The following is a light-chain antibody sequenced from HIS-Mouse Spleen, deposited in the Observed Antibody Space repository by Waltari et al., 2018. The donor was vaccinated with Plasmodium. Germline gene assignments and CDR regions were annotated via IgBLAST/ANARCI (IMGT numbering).Light chain of an antibody. V-gene: IGKV1-39*01. CDR3: QQNYNTWT. J-gene: IGKJ1*01. CDR2: AAS. CDR1: QSSSSY. Sequence: DIQMTQSPSSLSASVGDRVTITCRASQSSSSYLNWYPQKPGKAPKLLIYAASSLQSGVPSRFSGSGSGTDCTLTISSLQPEDFATYYCQQNYNTWTFGQGTKVEIK.